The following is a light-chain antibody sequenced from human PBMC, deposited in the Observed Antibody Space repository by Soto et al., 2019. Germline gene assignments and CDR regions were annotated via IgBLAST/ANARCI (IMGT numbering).Light chain of an antibody. Sequence: EIVLTQSPGTLSLSPGERATLSCRASQSVSNNYLAWYQQKPGQAPRLIIYGASSRATGIPDRFSGSGSGADFTLTISRLEPEDFAVYYCQQYGSSVTFGQGTRLEIK. CDR1: QSVSNNY. CDR3: QQYGSSVT. CDR2: GAS. V-gene: IGKV3-20*01. J-gene: IGKJ5*01.